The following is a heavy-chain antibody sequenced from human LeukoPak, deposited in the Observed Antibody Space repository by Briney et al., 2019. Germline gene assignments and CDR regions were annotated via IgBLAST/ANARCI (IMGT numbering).Heavy chain of an antibody. Sequence: PGGSLRLSCAASGFTFSSYAMSWVRQAPGKGLEWVSVTDSGGSTSYADSVKGRFTISRDNSKNTLYLQMNSLRAEDTAVYYCAKDPGGVATPFDYWGQGTLVTVSS. V-gene: IGHV3-23*01. CDR3: AKDPGGVATPFDY. CDR2: TDSGGST. D-gene: IGHD5-12*01. J-gene: IGHJ4*02. CDR1: GFTFSSYA.